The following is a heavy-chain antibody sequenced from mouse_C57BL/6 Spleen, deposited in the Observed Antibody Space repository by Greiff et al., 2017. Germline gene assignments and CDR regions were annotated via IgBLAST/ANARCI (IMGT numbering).Heavy chain of an antibody. CDR3: AREIYYYGGFAY. Sequence: EVKLVESGGGLVKPGGSLKLSCAASGFTFSSYAMSWVRQTPEKRLEWVATISDGGSYTYYPDNVKGRFTISRDNAKNNLYLQMSHLKSEDTAMYYCAREIYYYGGFAYWGQGTLVTVSA. V-gene: IGHV5-4*01. D-gene: IGHD1-1*01. CDR1: GFTFSSYA. J-gene: IGHJ3*01. CDR2: ISDGGSYT.